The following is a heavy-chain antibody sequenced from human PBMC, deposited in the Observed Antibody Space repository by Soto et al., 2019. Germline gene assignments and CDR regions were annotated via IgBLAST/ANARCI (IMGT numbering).Heavy chain of an antibody. CDR3: ARRYGGNFDY. Sequence: SETLSLTCTVSGGSISSYCWSWIRQPPGKGLEWIGYIYYSGSTNYNPSLKSRVSISVDTSKNQFSLKLSSVTAADTAVYYCARRYGGNFDYWGQGTLVTVSS. V-gene: IGHV4-59*01. CDR2: IYYSGST. CDR1: GGSISSYC. D-gene: IGHD1-26*01. J-gene: IGHJ4*02.